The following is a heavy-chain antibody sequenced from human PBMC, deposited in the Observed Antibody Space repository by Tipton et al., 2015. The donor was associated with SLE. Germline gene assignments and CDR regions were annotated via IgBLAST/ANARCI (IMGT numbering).Heavy chain of an antibody. CDR3: ARQYSINTWYYFDS. V-gene: IGHV4-59*08. Sequence: TLSLTCTVSGGSISSHYWNWIRQPPGKGLEWIGYIYCSGSTNYDPSLKSRVTISLDTSNNQFSLRLSSVTAADTAVYYCARQYSINTWYYFDSWGQGPLVPVSS. CDR1: GGSISSHY. D-gene: IGHD6-13*01. CDR2: IYCSGST. J-gene: IGHJ4*02.